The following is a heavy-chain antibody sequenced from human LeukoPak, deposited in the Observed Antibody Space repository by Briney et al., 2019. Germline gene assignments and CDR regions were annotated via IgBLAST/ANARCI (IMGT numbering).Heavy chain of an antibody. Sequence: GGSLRLSCAASGFTFSSYGMHWVRQAPGKGLEWVSFIRYDGSNEYYADSVRGRFTISRDNSKNTLYLQMNSLRAEDTAVYYCARDRYYFGSGSYFLRYMDVWGKGTTVTVSS. CDR3: ARDRYYFGSGSYFLRYMDV. D-gene: IGHD3-10*01. V-gene: IGHV3-30*02. CDR2: IRYDGSNE. J-gene: IGHJ6*03. CDR1: GFTFSSYG.